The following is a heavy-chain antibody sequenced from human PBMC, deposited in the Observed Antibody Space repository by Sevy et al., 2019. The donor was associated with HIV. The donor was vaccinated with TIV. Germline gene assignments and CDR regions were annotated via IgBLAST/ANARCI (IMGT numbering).Heavy chain of an antibody. D-gene: IGHD4-17*01. CDR3: ARDLPPSATTGAHLDY. J-gene: IGHJ4*02. CDR2: ISHSGGAI. CDR1: GFIFSRYE. V-gene: IGHV3-48*03. Sequence: GGSLRLSCAASGFIFSRYEMNWVRQAPGKGLEWVSYISHSGGAINYADSVKGRFTVSRDNAKNSLYLQMDSLRAEDTAVYYCARDLPPSATTGAHLDYWGQGTLVTVSS.